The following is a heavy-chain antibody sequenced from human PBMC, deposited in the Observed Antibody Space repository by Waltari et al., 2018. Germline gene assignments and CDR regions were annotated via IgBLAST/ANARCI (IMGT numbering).Heavy chain of an antibody. CDR1: GSPFTAYY. J-gene: IGHJ4*02. Sequence: VQLVPSGAEAKKPEASVKVSCQASGSPFTAYYIYWVRQAPGQGLAWVGYINPKTGGTAFAQKFRGRVTMTSDTSISTADMELSGLTSDDTAVYYCARDGIGGAHLDYWGQGTLVTVSS. D-gene: IGHD1-26*01. CDR3: ARDGIGGAHLDY. CDR2: INPKTGGT. V-gene: IGHV1-2*02.